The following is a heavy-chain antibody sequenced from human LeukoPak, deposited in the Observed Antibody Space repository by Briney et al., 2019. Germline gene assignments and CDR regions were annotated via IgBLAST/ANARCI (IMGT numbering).Heavy chain of an antibody. D-gene: IGHD3-22*01. CDR3: ARTYYYDSSGYAPLHY. Sequence: GESLKISCKGSGYSFTSYWIGWVRQMPGKGLEWMGVFYPGDSDTRYSPFFQGQVTISADKSISTAYLQWSSLKASDTAMYYCARTYYYDSSGYAPLHYWGQGTLVTVSS. J-gene: IGHJ4*02. V-gene: IGHV5-51*01. CDR2: FYPGDSDT. CDR1: GYSFTSYW.